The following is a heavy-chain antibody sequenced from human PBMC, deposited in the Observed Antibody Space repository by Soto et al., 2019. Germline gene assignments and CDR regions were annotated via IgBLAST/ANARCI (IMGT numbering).Heavy chain of an antibody. Sequence: QVQLQQWGAGLLKPSETLSLTCAVYGGSFSGYYWSWIRQPPGKGLEWLGEINHSGRTNYNPSLKRRVTISVDTSKNQFSLKLSAVTAADTAVYYCARVGNWNYYSWMTKYNWFGPWGQGTLVTVSS. CDR3: ARVGNWNYYSWMTKYNWFGP. CDR1: GGSFSGYY. V-gene: IGHV4-34*01. D-gene: IGHD1-7*01. CDR2: INHSGRT. J-gene: IGHJ5*02.